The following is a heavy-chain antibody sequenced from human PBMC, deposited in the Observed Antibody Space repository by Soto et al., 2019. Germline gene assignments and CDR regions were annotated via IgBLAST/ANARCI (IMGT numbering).Heavy chain of an antibody. D-gene: IGHD3-3*01. V-gene: IGHV1-2*04. CDR2: INPNSGGT. Sequence: ASVKVSCKASGYTFTGYYMHWLRQAPGQGLEWMGWINPNSGGTNYAQKFQGWVTMTRDTSISTAYMELSRLRSDDTAVYYCARGSDTIFGVVINAFDIWGQGTMVTVSS. J-gene: IGHJ3*02. CDR1: GYTFTGYY. CDR3: ARGSDTIFGVVINAFDI.